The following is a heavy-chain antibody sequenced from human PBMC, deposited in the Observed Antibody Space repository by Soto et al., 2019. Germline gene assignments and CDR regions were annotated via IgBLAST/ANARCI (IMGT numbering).Heavy chain of an antibody. CDR2: IYYSGST. V-gene: IGHV4-39*02. D-gene: IGHD1-7*01. CDR3: ARDEADWYYYTLAGWFAP. CDR1: GGSISSSSYY. Sequence: QLQLQESGPGLGKPSETLSLTCTVSGGSISSSSYYWGWIRQPPGNGLEWIGRIYYSGSTYYNPSLKRRVTISVDTSKNQCSLKRSSVTAVDMAMYYCARDEADWYYYTLAGWFAPWGQGTLVTVSS. J-gene: IGHJ5*02.